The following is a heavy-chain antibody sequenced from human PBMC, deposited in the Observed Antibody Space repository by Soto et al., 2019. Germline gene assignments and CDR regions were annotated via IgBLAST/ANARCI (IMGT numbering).Heavy chain of an antibody. Sequence: SVKVSCKASGGTFTSYTINWVRQAPGRGLECVGQVVPMYDSVNYAENFQGRVTITADKSTKTAYMELTSLRSEDTALYFCASWRSYSGSYCFDYWGQGTLVTVSS. J-gene: IGHJ4*02. V-gene: IGHV1-69*06. CDR2: VVPMYDSV. D-gene: IGHD1-26*01. CDR3: ASWRSYSGSYCFDY. CDR1: GGTFTSYT.